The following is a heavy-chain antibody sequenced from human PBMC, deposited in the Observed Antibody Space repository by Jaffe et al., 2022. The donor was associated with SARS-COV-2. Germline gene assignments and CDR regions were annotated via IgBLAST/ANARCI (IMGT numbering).Heavy chain of an antibody. CDR1: GFTFSSYG. Sequence: QVQLVESGGGVVQPGRSLRLSCAASGFTFSSYGMHWVRQAPGKGLEWVAVIWYDGSNKYYADSVKGRFTISRDNSKNTLYLQMNSLRAEDTAVYYCARAPTYCSGGSCYSNNNWFDPWGQGTLVTVSS. J-gene: IGHJ5*02. V-gene: IGHV3-33*01. D-gene: IGHD2-15*01. CDR2: IWYDGSNK. CDR3: ARAPTYCSGGSCYSNNNWFDP.